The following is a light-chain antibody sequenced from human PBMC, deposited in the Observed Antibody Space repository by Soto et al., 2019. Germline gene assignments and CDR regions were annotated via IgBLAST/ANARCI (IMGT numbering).Light chain of an antibody. CDR3: QQSWT. Sequence: DIQMTQSPSTLSASVGDRVTITCRASQSISSWLAWYQQKPGKAPKLLIYKASSLKSGVPSRFSGSGSGTEFTLTISSLQPDDFATYYCQQSWTFGQGTKVDIK. CDR2: KAS. V-gene: IGKV1-5*03. J-gene: IGKJ1*01. CDR1: QSISSW.